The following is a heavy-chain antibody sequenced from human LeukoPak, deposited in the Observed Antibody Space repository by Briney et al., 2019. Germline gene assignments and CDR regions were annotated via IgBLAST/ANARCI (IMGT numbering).Heavy chain of an antibody. CDR3: AKTSIAVATSSSDLAFDI. CDR2: ISAYNGNT. Sequence: ASVKVSCKASGYTFTSYGISWVRQAPGQGLEWMGWISAYNGNTDYAQKLQGRVTMTTDTSTSTAYMELRSLRSDDTAVYYCAKTSIAVATSSSDLAFDIWGQGTMVTVSS. V-gene: IGHV1-18*01. J-gene: IGHJ3*02. CDR1: GYTFTSYG. D-gene: IGHD6-19*01.